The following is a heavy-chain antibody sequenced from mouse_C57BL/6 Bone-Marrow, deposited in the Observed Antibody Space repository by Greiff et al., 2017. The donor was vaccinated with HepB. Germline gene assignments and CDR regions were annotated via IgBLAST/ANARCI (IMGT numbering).Heavy chain of an antibody. V-gene: IGHV1-39*01. CDR3: ASGRWLLRPRYFDV. CDR2: INPNYGTT. D-gene: IGHD2-3*01. CDR1: GYSFTDYN. J-gene: IGHJ1*03. Sequence: VQLKESGPELVKPGASVKISCKASGYSFTDYNMNWVKQSNGKSLEWIGVINPNYGTTSYNQKFKGKATLTVDQSSSTAYMQLNSLTSEDSAVYYCASGRWLLRPRYFDVWGTGTTVTVSS.